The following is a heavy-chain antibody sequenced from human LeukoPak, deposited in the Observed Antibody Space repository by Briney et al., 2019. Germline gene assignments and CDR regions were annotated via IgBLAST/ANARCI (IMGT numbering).Heavy chain of an antibody. CDR1: GGSISSSSYY. V-gene: IGHV4-39*07. Sequence: SETLSLTCTVSGGSISSSSYYWGWIRQPPGKGLEWIGSIYYSGSTYYNPSLKSRVTISVDTSKNQFSLKLSSVTAADTAVYYCARDDTWIQQPLFDYWGQGTLVTVSS. J-gene: IGHJ4*02. CDR2: IYYSGST. D-gene: IGHD5-18*01. CDR3: ARDDTWIQQPLFDY.